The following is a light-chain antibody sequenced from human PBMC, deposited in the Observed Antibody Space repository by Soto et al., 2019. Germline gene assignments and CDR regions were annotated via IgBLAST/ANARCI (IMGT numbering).Light chain of an antibody. Sequence: QSALTQPPSASGSPGQSVTVSCTGTSSDVGGYNFVSWYQQHPGEAPKLMIYEVSKRPSGVPDRFSGSKSGNTASLTVSGLQAEDEAEYYCSSYAGSNNLNWLFGGGTQLTVL. CDR1: SSDVGGYNF. CDR2: EVS. J-gene: IGLJ3*02. V-gene: IGLV2-8*01. CDR3: SSYAGSNNLNWL.